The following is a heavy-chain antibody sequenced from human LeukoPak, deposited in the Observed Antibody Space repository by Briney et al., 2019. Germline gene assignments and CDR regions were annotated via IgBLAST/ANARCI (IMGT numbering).Heavy chain of an antibody. CDR1: GGSFSGYY. V-gene: IGHV4-34*01. D-gene: IGHD6-19*01. J-gene: IGHJ5*02. Sequence: PSETLSLTCAVYGGSFSGYYWSWIRQPPGKGLEWIGEINHSGSTNYNPSLKSRVTISVDTSKNQFSLKLSSVTAADTAVYYCARGQWLTLNWFDPWGQGTLVTVSS. CDR3: ARGQWLTLNWFDP. CDR2: INHSGST.